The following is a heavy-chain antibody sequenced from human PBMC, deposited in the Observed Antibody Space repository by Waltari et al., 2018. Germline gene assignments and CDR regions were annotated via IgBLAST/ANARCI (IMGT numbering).Heavy chain of an antibody. CDR2: IYHSGST. CDR3: ARLCSSSWYEYY. Sequence: QVQLQESGPGLVKPSETLSLTCAVSGYSISSGYYWGWIRQPPGKGLEWIGSIYHSGSTYYNPSLKSRVTISVDTSKNQFSLKLSSVTAADTAVYYCARLCSSSWYEYYWGQGTLVTVSS. D-gene: IGHD6-13*01. V-gene: IGHV4-38-2*01. CDR1: GYSISSGYY. J-gene: IGHJ4*02.